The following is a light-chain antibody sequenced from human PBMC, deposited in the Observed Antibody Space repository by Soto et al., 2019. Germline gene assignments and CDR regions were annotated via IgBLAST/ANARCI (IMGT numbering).Light chain of an antibody. CDR2: KAS. Sequence: DIQMTQSPSTLSASVGDRVTITCRASQSISSWLAWYQQKTGKAPTLLIYKASSLESGVPSRFSGRGSGTEFTLTISSLQPDDFANYYCQPYNSSSWTFGQGTKVEIK. J-gene: IGKJ1*01. V-gene: IGKV1-5*03. CDR3: QPYNSSSWT. CDR1: QSISSW.